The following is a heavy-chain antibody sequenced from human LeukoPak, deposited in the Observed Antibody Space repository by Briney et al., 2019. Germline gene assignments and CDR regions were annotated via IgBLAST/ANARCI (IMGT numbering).Heavy chain of an antibody. CDR1: GYTFTGYY. CDR3: ATVSGGYDY. D-gene: IGHD5-12*01. V-gene: IGHV1-2*02. CDR2: INPNSGGT. Sequence: GASVKVSCKASGYTFTGYYMHWVRQAPGQGLEWMGWINPNSGGTNYAQKFQGRVTMTRDTSISTAYMELSSLRSEDTAVYYCATVSGGYDYWGQGTLVTVSS. J-gene: IGHJ4*02.